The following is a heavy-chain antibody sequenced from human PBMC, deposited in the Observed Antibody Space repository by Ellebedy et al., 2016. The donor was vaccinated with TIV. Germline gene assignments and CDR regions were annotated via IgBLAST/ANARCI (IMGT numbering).Heavy chain of an antibody. J-gene: IGHJ4*02. D-gene: IGHD3-22*01. CDR1: GFTFSSYS. CDR2: ISSSSSTI. Sequence: GESLKISXAASGFTFSSYSMNWVRQAPGKGLEWVSYISSSSSTIYYADSVKGRFTISRDNAKNSLYLQMNSLRDEDTAVYYCASDEGMIADYWGQGTLVTVSS. V-gene: IGHV3-48*02. CDR3: ASDEGMIADY.